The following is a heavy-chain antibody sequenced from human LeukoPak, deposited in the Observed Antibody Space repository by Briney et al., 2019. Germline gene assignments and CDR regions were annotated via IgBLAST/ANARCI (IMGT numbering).Heavy chain of an antibody. V-gene: IGHV1-18*01. CDR2: ISAYNGNT. Sequence: ASVKVSCKASGYTFTSYGISWVRQAPGQGLEWMGWISAYNGNTNYAQKLQGRVTMTTDTSTSTAYMELRSLRSDDTAVYYCARTTTVTTKGYFDLWGRGTLVTVSS. CDR3: ARTTTVTTKGYFDL. D-gene: IGHD4-17*01. CDR1: GYTFTSYG. J-gene: IGHJ2*01.